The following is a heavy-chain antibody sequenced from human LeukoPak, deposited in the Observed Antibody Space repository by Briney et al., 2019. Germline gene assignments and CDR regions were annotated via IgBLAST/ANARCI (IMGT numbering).Heavy chain of an antibody. CDR2: IGSSGSTI. V-gene: IGHV3-48*03. Sequence: PGGSLRLSCAASGFTFSSYEMNWVRQAPGKGLGWVSYIGSSGSTIYYADSVKGRFTISRDNAKNSLYLQMNSLRAEDTAVYYCARLYSSGWYDFDYWGQGTLVTVSS. J-gene: IGHJ4*02. CDR1: GFTFSSYE. CDR3: ARLYSSGWYDFDY. D-gene: IGHD6-19*01.